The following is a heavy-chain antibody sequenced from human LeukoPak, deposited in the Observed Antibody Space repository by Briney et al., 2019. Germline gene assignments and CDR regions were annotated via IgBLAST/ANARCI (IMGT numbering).Heavy chain of an antibody. V-gene: IGHV4-39*01. J-gene: IGHJ4*02. CDR1: GGSISSSSYY. CDR2: IYYSGTT. D-gene: IGHD2-15*01. CDR3: ARHVRYCSGGNCYGPDYFDY. Sequence: PSETLSLTCTVSGGSISSSSYYWGWIRQPPGKGLEWIGSIYYSGTTYYNPSLKSRVTISVDTSKNQFSLKLSSVTAADTAVYYCARHVRYCSGGNCYGPDYFDYWGQGTLVTVSS.